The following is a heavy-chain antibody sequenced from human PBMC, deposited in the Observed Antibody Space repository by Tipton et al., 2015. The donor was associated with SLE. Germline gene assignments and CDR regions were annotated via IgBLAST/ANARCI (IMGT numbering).Heavy chain of an antibody. CDR3: AREGQGPVVPAALFDY. V-gene: IGHV3-23*01. CDR1: GFTFRTYS. D-gene: IGHD2-2*01. J-gene: IGHJ4*02. CDR2: ISGGGGST. Sequence: SLRLSCVGSGFTFRTYSMTWVRQAPGKGLEWVSTISGGGGSTYYADSVRGRFTISRDNSKNTLSLQMNSLRAEDTAVYYCAREGQGPVVPAALFDYWGQGTLVTVSS.